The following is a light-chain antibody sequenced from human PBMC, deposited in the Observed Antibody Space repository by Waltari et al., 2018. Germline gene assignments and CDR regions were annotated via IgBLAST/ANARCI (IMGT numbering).Light chain of an antibody. V-gene: IGKV1-39*01. CDR2: ATS. CDR3: QQSYRTPPLT. Sequence: DIQMTQSPSSLSASVGDRVTITCRASQSISGYLHWYQQKPGKAPNLLIYATSSLQSGVPSRFSGSGSGTDFTLTISSLQPEDFATYYCQQSYRTPPLTFGGGTKVEIK. J-gene: IGKJ4*01. CDR1: QSISGY.